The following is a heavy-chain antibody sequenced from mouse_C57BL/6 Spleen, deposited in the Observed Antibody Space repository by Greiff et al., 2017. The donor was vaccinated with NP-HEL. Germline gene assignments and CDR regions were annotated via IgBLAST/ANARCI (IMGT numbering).Heavy chain of an antibody. CDR3: ARITTVVATYYAMDY. Sequence: VQLQQPGAELVMPGASVKLSCKASGYTFTSYWMHWVKQRPGQGLEWIGEIDPSDSYTNYNQKFKGKSTLTVDKSSSTAYMQLSSLTSEDSAVYYCARITTVVATYYAMDYWGQETSVTVSS. CDR2: IDPSDSYT. J-gene: IGHJ4*01. V-gene: IGHV1-69*01. CDR1: GYTFTSYW. D-gene: IGHD1-1*01.